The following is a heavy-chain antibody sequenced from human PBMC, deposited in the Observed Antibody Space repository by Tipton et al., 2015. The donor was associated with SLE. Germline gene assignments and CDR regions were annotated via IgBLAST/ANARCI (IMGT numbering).Heavy chain of an antibody. J-gene: IGHJ3*02. CDR3: ARARRTGTRTTWSFDI. D-gene: IGHD1/OR15-1a*01. V-gene: IGHV4-38-2*01. CDR1: GYSISSGYY. Sequence: LRLSCAVSGYSISSGYYWGWIRQPPGKGLEWIGSIYHSGSTYYNPSLKSRVTISVDTSKNQFSLKLSSVTAADTAVYYCARARRTGTRTTWSFDIWGQGTMVTVSS. CDR2: IYHSGST.